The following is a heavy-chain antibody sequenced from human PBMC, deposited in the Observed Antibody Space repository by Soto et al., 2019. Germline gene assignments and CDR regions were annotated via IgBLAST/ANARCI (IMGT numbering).Heavy chain of an antibody. CDR1: GGSISSGGYY. CDR3: ARVHPSYGSGSYPFYYGMDV. CDR2: IYYSGST. D-gene: IGHD3-10*01. Sequence: QVQLQESGPGLVKASQTLSLTCTVSGGSISSGGYYWSWIRQHPGKGLEWIGYIYYSGSTYYNPSLKSRVTISVDTSKNQFSLKLSSVTAADTAVYYCARVHPSYGSGSYPFYYGMDVWGQGTTVTVSS. V-gene: IGHV4-31*03. J-gene: IGHJ6*02.